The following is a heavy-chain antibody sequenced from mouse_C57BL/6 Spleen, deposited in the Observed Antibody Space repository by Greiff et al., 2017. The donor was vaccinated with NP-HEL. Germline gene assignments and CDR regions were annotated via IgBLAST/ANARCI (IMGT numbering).Heavy chain of an antibody. V-gene: IGHV1-64*01. J-gene: IGHJ4*01. CDR1: GYTFTSYW. Sequence: VQLQQPGAELVKPGASVKLSCKASGYTFTSYWMHWVKQRPGQGLEWIGMIHPNSGSTNYNEKFKSKATLTVDKSSSTAYMQLSSLTSEDSAVYYCAREGGDYESLYAMDYWGQGTSVTVSS. CDR2: IHPNSGST. D-gene: IGHD2-4*01. CDR3: AREGGDYESLYAMDY.